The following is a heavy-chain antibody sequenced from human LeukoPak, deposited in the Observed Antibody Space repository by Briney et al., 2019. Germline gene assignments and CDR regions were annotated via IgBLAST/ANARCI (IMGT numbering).Heavy chain of an antibody. D-gene: IGHD6-19*01. CDR2: TYYRSKWYN. J-gene: IGHJ4*02. CDR1: GDSVSSNNGA. Sequence: SQTLSLTCAISGDSVSSNNGAWNWIRQSPSRGLEWLGRTYYRSKWYNDYAVSMKGRTTINPDTSESQFSLQLNSVTPDDTAVYYCARDVGSSGWHTFDYWGQGTLVTVSS. CDR3: ARDVGSSGWHTFDY. V-gene: IGHV6-1*01.